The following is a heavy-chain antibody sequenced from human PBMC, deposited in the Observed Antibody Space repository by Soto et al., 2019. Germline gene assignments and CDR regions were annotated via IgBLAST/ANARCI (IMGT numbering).Heavy chain of an antibody. V-gene: IGHV1-18*01. Sequence: ASVKVSCTASGCNFINYGITWVRQAPGQGLEWMGWIRVHKGNTNYAQKFQGRVTMTTDTSTSTAYMELRSLRPDDTAVYYCVRDLDGSGSYYTDYWGPGTLVTVSS. J-gene: IGHJ4*02. CDR3: VRDLDGSGSYYTDY. CDR2: IRVHKGNT. CDR1: GCNFINYG. D-gene: IGHD3-10*01.